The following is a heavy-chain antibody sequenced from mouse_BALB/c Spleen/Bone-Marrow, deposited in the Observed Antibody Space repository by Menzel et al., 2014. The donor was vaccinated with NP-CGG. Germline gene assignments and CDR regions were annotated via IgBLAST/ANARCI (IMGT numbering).Heavy chain of an antibody. D-gene: IGHD2-13*01. J-gene: IGHJ4*01. V-gene: IGHV1-69*01. CDR2: IDTSDGYT. CDR3: TRGRDDDSMVY. Sequence: QVQLQQSGAELGMPGASVKMSCKASGYTFTDYWIYWVKQRPGQGLEWIGGIDTSDGYTNYNQKFMGKASLTVDASSSTTHVQVISLTSDDAAVYYRTRGRDDDSMVYWGQGTSVTVSS. CDR1: GYTFTDYW.